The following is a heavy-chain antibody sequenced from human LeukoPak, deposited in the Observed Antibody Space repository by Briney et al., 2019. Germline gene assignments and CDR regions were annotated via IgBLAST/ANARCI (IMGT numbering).Heavy chain of an antibody. V-gene: IGHV1-8*03. Sequence: ASVKVSCKASGYTFTSYDINGVRQATGQGVEWMGCMNPNSGNTGYAQKFQGRVTITRNTSISTAYMELSSLRSEDTAVYYCARGVWGVNYYYYYYMDVWGKGTTVTVSS. J-gene: IGHJ6*03. D-gene: IGHD3-16*01. CDR2: MNPNSGNT. CDR3: ARGVWGVNYYYYYYMDV. CDR1: GYTFTSYD.